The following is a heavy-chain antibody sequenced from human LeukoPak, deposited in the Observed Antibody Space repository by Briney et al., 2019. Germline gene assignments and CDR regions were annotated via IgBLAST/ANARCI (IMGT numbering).Heavy chain of an antibody. CDR2: IIPIFGTA. D-gene: IGHD3-22*01. CDR1: GGTFSSYA. Sequence: SVKVSCKASGGTFSSYAISWVRQAPGQGLEWMGGIIPIFGTANYAQKFQGRVTITADESTSTAYMELSSLRSEDTAVYYCARGPSIVVVIPYYFDYWGQGTLVTVSS. V-gene: IGHV1-69*01. J-gene: IGHJ4*02. CDR3: ARGPSIVVVIPYYFDY.